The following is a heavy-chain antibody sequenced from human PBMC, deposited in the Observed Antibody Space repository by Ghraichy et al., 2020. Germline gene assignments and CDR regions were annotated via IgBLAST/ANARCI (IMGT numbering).Heavy chain of an antibody. Sequence: SETLSLTCTVSGGSISSSSYYWGWIRQPPGKGLEWIGSIYYSGSTYYNPSLKSRVTISVDTSKNQFSLKLSSVTAADTAVYYCARYSGYEDDWGQGTLVTVSS. D-gene: IGHD5-12*01. CDR1: GGSISSSSYY. V-gene: IGHV4-39*01. CDR3: ARYSGYEDD. J-gene: IGHJ4*02. CDR2: IYYSGST.